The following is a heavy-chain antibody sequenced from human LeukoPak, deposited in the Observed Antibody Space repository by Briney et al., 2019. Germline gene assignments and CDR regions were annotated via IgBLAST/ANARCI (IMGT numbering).Heavy chain of an antibody. CDR3: ARDLRTVTYYFDY. CDR1: GYTFTSYA. D-gene: IGHD4-17*01. J-gene: IGHJ4*02. Sequence: ASVTVSCKASGYTFTSYAMHWVRQAPGQRLEWMGWINAGNGNTKYSQKFQGRVTITRDTSASTAYMELSSLRSEDTAVYYCARDLRTVTYYFDYWGQGTLVTVSS. V-gene: IGHV1-3*01. CDR2: INAGNGNT.